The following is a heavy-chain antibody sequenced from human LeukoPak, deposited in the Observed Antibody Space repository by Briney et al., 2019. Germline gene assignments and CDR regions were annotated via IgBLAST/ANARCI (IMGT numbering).Heavy chain of an antibody. J-gene: IGHJ5*02. CDR3: ARGSNYYDSNNWFDP. CDR2: IYYSGST. D-gene: IGHD3-22*01. CDR1: GGSISSYY. V-gene: IGHV4-59*01. Sequence: SETLSLTCTVSGGSISSYYWSWIRQPPGKGLEWIGYIYYSGSTNYNPSLKSRVTISVDTSKNQFSLKLSSVTAADTAVYCCARGSNYYDSNNWFDPWGQGTLVTVSS.